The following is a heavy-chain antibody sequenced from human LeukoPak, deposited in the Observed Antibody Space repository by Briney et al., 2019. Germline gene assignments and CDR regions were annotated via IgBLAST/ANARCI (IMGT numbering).Heavy chain of an antibody. D-gene: IGHD1-26*01. CDR1: GFSFSTYS. J-gene: IGHJ5*02. V-gene: IGHV3-21*01. CDR3: ARGTYGLRIDNWFDP. CDR2: ISSSSSYI. Sequence: PGGSLRLSCAASGFSFSTYSMNWVRQAPGKGLEWVSSISSSSSYIYYADSVKGRFTISRDNAENTLNLQMNSLRAEDTAVYYCARGTYGLRIDNWFDPWGQGTLVTVSS.